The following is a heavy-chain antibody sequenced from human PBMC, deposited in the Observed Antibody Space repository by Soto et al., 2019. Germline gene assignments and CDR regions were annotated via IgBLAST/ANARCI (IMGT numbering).Heavy chain of an antibody. V-gene: IGHV1-3*01. CDR1: GYTFTSYA. CDR3: ARDRGYSSGWYEPDGGY. CDR2: INAGNGNT. D-gene: IGHD6-19*01. Sequence: ASVKVSCKASGYTFTSYAMHWVRQAPGQRLEWMGWINAGNGNTKYSQKFQGRVTITRDTSTSTAYMELRSLRSDDTAVYYCARDRGYSSGWYEPDGGYWGQGTLVTVSS. J-gene: IGHJ4*02.